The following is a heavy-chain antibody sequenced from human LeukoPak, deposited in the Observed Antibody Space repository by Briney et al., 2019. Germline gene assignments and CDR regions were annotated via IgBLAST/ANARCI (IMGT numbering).Heavy chain of an antibody. Sequence: GGSLRLSCAASGFTFSSYAMSWVRQAPGMGLEWVSVIIGSGDSTYYADSVKGRFTISRDNSKDTLYLQMNTLRVEDTAVYYCTRDLMDYDVSTGLHHYYMDVWGQGTTVTVSS. J-gene: IGHJ6*02. V-gene: IGHV3-23*01. CDR3: TRDLMDYDVSTGLHHYYMDV. CDR2: IIGSGDST. CDR1: GFTFSSYA. D-gene: IGHD3-9*01.